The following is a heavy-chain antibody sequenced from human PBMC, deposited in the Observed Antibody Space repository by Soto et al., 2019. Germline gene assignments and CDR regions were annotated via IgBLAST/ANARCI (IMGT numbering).Heavy chain of an antibody. J-gene: IGHJ3*02. D-gene: IGHD1-26*01. CDR2: IYTSGST. CDR1: GGSISSYY. Sequence: PSETLSLTCTVSGGSISSYYWSWIRQPAGKGLEWIGRIYTSGSTNYNPSLKSRVTMSVDTSKNQFSLKLSSVTAADTAVYYCASSLKWELLSPDAFDIWGQGTMVTV. V-gene: IGHV4-4*07. CDR3: ASSLKWELLSPDAFDI.